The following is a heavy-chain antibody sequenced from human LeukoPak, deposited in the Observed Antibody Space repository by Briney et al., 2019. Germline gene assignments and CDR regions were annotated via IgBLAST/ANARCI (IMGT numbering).Heavy chain of an antibody. D-gene: IGHD5-18*01. Sequence: SQTLSLTCTVSGGSISSGDYHCSWIRQPPAKRLGWVGYIYYSGSTYYNPSLKSRVTISVEESKNQFSLKLSSVSAADKAIYYCARTDTAVVFLDYWGQGTLVTVSS. CDR2: IYYSGST. CDR1: GGSISSGDYH. J-gene: IGHJ4*02. CDR3: ARTDTAVVFLDY. V-gene: IGHV4-30-4*01.